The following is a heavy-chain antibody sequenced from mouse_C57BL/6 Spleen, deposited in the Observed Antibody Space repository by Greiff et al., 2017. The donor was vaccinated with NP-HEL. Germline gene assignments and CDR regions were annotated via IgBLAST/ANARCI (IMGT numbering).Heavy chain of an antibody. CDR2: IDPSDSYT. Sequence: QVQLQQPGAELVMPGASVKLSCKASGYTFTSYWMHWVKRRPGQGLEWIGEIDPSDSYTNYNQKFKGKSTLTVDKSSSTAYMQLSSLTSADSAVYYCARVTTVDYYAMDYWGQGTSVTVSS. J-gene: IGHJ4*01. D-gene: IGHD1-1*01. V-gene: IGHV1-69*01. CDR3: ARVTTVDYYAMDY. CDR1: GYTFTSYW.